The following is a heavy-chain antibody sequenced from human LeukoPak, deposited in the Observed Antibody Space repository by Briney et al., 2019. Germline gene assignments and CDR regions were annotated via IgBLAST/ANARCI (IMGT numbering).Heavy chain of an antibody. CDR2: ISWNSGSI. V-gene: IGHV3-9*01. J-gene: IGHJ4*02. CDR3: ANFRVC. CDR1: GFTFDDYA. Sequence: GGSLRLSCAASGFTFDDYAMHWVRQAPGKGLEWVSGISWNSGSIGYADSVKGRFTISRDNAKNSLYLQMNSLRAEDTALCYCANFRVCWGQGTLVTVSS.